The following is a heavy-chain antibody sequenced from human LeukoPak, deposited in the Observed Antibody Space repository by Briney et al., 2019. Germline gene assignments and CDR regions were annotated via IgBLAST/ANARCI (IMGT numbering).Heavy chain of an antibody. CDR3: ARDRYYDSSGYYYVDYFDY. D-gene: IGHD3-22*01. Sequence: ASVKVSCKASGYTFTGYYMHWVRQAPGQGLEWMGIINPSGGSTSYAQKFQGRVTMTRDMSTSTVYMELSSLRSEDTAVYYCARDRYYDSSGYYYVDYFDYWGQGTLVTVPS. CDR1: GYTFTGYY. CDR2: INPSGGST. V-gene: IGHV1-46*01. J-gene: IGHJ4*02.